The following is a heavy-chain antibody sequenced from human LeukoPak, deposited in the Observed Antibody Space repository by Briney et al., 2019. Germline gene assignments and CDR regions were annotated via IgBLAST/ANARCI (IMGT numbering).Heavy chain of an antibody. V-gene: IGHV4-4*07. J-gene: IGHJ2*01. CDR2: IWATGST. CDR3: ASVRAYCDFVGNFDL. Sequence: PSETLSLTCTVSGGSISSHYWSWIRQPAGKRLEWIGRIWATGSTVDNPSFRSRLTFYIDRSKSQLSLKLTSMTAADSAVYYCASVRAYCDFVGNFDLWGHGIPVTVSS. CDR1: GGSISSHY. D-gene: IGHD4-17*01.